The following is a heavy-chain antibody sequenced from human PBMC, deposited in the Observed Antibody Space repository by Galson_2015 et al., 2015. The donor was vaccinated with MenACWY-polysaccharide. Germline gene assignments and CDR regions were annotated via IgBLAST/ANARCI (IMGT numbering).Heavy chain of an antibody. V-gene: IGHV3-23*01. Sequence: SLRLSCAASGFTFSTYGMGWVRQAPGKGLEWVSTLDGSGTNTYYADSVRGRFTLSRDNSKKMLYLQMNSLRAEDTALYYCAKDASNSWLDSWGQGTLVTVSS. J-gene: IGHJ5*01. D-gene: IGHD4-23*01. CDR1: GFTFSTYG. CDR3: AKDASNSWLDS. CDR2: LDGSGTNT.